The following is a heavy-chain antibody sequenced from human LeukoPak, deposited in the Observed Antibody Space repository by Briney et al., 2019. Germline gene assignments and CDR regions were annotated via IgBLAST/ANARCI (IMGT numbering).Heavy chain of an antibody. CDR3: AGLVGRYSSGLYYYYFDY. CDR1: GVAITSSNR. V-gene: IGHV4-4*02. Sequence: SGTLSLTCAVSGVAITSSNRWSWVRQPPGKGLEWIGEIYHSGSTNYNPSLKSRVTISIDKSKNQFFLNLSSVTAADTAVYYCAGLVGRYSSGLYYYYFDYWGQGTLVTVSS. CDR2: IYHSGST. J-gene: IGHJ4*02. D-gene: IGHD3-22*01.